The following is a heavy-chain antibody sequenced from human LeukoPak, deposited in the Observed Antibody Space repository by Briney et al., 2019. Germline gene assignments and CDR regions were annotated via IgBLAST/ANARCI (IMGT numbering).Heavy chain of an antibody. CDR1: GFTFSDYY. CDR3: AREEGYDYLRAYYFDY. J-gene: IGHJ4*02. Sequence: PGGSLRLSCAASGFTFSDYYMSCIRQAPGKGLEGVSYISSSGSTIYYADSVKGRFTISRDNAKNSLYLQMNSLRAEDTAVYYCAREEGYDYLRAYYFDYWGQGTLVTVSS. D-gene: IGHD5-12*01. V-gene: IGHV3-11*01. CDR2: ISSSGSTI.